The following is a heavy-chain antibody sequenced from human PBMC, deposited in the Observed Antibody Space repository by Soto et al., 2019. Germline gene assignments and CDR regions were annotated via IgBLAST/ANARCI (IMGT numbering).Heavy chain of an antibody. Sequence: GGSLRLSCAASGFIFSSFAMSWVRQAPGKGLEWVSTISNNGGSTYSADSVRGRFTISRDNSKNTLYLQMNSLRAEDTAVYYCAKDPDISGWYQTDLDYWGQGTLVTVSS. D-gene: IGHD6-19*01. CDR2: ISNNGGST. J-gene: IGHJ4*02. CDR1: GFIFSSFA. CDR3: AKDPDISGWYQTDLDY. V-gene: IGHV3-23*01.